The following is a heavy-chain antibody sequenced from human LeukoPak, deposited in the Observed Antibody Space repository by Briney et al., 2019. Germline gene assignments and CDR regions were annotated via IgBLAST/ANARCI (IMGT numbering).Heavy chain of an antibody. D-gene: IGHD3-16*02. Sequence: PGGSLRLSCAASGFTFDDYAMHWVRQAPGKGLEWVSSISSSSSYIYYADSVKGRFTISRDNAKNSLYLQMNSLRAEDTAVYYCARFATFGGVIFYMDYWGQGTLVTVSS. CDR3: ARFATFGGVIFYMDY. J-gene: IGHJ4*02. V-gene: IGHV3-21*01. CDR2: ISSSSSYI. CDR1: GFTFDDYA.